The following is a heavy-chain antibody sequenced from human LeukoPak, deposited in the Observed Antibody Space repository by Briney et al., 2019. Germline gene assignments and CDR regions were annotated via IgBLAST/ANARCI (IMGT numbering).Heavy chain of an antibody. D-gene: IGHD5-12*01. J-gene: IGHJ4*02. CDR2: IYHSGST. Sequence: SETLSLTCTVSGFSISSGYYWGWIRQPPGKGLEWIGYIYHSGSTNYNPSLKSRVTMSVDTSKNQFSLRLSSVTAADTAVYYCARGPSGYHNTGGQGTLVTVSS. CDR1: GFSISSGYY. CDR3: ARGPSGYHNT. V-gene: IGHV4-38-2*02.